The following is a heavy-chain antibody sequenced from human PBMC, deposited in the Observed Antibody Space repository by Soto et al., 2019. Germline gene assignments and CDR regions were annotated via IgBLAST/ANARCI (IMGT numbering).Heavy chain of an antibody. CDR1: GFSFFSYA. Sequence: PGGSLRLSCTGSGFSFFSYAMSWVRQAPGKGLEWVSTISGSGGHTYYADSVKGRFVVSRDNDKNTVYLHMSSLTGEDTAVYFWAKIEMGWLAHWGQGTQVTVSS. V-gene: IGHV3-23*01. J-gene: IGHJ4*02. CDR3: AKIEMGWLAH. D-gene: IGHD3-9*01. CDR2: ISGSGGHT.